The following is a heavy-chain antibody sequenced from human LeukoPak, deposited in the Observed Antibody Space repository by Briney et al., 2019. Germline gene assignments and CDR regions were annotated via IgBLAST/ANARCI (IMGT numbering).Heavy chain of an antibody. CDR1: GGSISSSSYY. V-gene: IGHV4-39*01. D-gene: IGHD3-22*01. CDR3: ASIADYYDSSGYLTED. Sequence: PSETLSLTCTISGGSISSSSYYWGWIRQPPGKGLEWIGSIYYSGSTYYNPSLKSRVTISVDTSKNQFSLKLSSVTAADTAVYYCASIADYYDSSGYLTEDWGQGTMVTVSS. J-gene: IGHJ3*01. CDR2: IYYSGST.